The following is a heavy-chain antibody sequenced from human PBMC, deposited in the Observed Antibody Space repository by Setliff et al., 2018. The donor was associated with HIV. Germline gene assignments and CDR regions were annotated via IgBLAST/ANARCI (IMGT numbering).Heavy chain of an antibody. CDR1: GGSFSGYY. CDR2: INHSGST. Sequence: SETLSLTCAVYGGSFSGYYWAWIRQPPGKGLEWIGEINHSGSTNYNPSLKSRVTMSVDTSKNQVSLRLRSVTAADTAVYYCATGSGWPLLGYWGQGTLVTVSS. J-gene: IGHJ4*02. V-gene: IGHV4-34*01. D-gene: IGHD6-19*01. CDR3: ATGSGWPLLGY.